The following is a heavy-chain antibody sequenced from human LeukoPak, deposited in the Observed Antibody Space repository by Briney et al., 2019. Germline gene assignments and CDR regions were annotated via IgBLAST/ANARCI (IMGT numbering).Heavy chain of an antibody. CDR3: VRDGNLYGADDY. V-gene: IGHV3-66*01. D-gene: IGHD4-17*01. J-gene: IGHJ4*02. CDR1: GLTVSSNY. Sequence: GGSLRLSCAASGLTVSSNYMTWVRQAPGKGLEWVSVIYSGGSTFYADSVKGRFIISRDDSKNTLYLQMNSLRAEDTAVYYCVRDGNLYGADDYWGQGTLVTVSS. CDR2: IYSGGST.